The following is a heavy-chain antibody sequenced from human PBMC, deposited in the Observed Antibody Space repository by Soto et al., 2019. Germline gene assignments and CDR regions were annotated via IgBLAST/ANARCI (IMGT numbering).Heavy chain of an antibody. J-gene: IGHJ3*01. D-gene: IGHD3-22*01. CDR3: ARDQLHYNDIRGRPLNAFSV. Sequence: GGSLRLSCAASGFTFRNYGMNWVRQAPGKGLEWVSYIGIGSSTTYYADSVKGRFTISRDNAKNSLYLQMNSLRAEDTAVYYCARDQLHYNDIRGRPLNAFSVWGQGTMVPVSS. V-gene: IGHV3-48*01. CDR2: IGIGSSTT. CDR1: GFTFRNYG.